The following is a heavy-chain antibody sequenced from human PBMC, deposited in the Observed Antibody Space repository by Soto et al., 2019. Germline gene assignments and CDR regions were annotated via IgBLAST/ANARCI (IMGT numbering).Heavy chain of an antibody. J-gene: IGHJ5*02. D-gene: IGHD3-10*01. CDR1: GYTFTSYG. V-gene: IGHV1-18*01. CDR3: AFITMVRGVRVNWFDP. Sequence: ASVKVSFKASGYTFTSYGISWVRQAPGQGLEWMGWISAYNGNTNYAQKLQGRVTMTTDTSTSTAYMELRSLRSDDTAVYYCAFITMVRGVRVNWFDPWGQGTLVTVSS. CDR2: ISAYNGNT.